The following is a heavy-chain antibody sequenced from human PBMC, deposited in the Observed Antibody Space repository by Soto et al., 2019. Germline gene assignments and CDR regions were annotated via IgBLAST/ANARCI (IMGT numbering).Heavy chain of an antibody. CDR3: ARDLTMIVVVPGL. D-gene: IGHD3-22*01. J-gene: IGHJ4*02. CDR1: GFTFSSYG. Sequence: PGGSLRLSCAASGFTFSSYGMHWVRQAPGKGLEWVAVISYDGSNKYYADSVKGRFTISRDNSKNTLYLQMNSLRAEDTAVYYCARDLTMIVVVPGLWGQGTLVTVSS. V-gene: IGHV3-30*03. CDR2: ISYDGSNK.